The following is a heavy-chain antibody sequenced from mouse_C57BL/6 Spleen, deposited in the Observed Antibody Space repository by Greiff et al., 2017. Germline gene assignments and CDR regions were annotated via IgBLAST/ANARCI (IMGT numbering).Heavy chain of an antibody. CDR3: TDDYDGAWFAY. J-gene: IGHJ3*01. CDR1: GYTFTDYE. CDR2: IDPETGGT. Sequence: QVQLQQSGAELVRPGASVTLSCKASGYTFTDYEMHWVKQTPVHGLEWIGAIDPETGGTAYNQKFKGKAILTADKSSSTAYMELRSLTSDDSAVYYCTDDYDGAWFAYWGQGTLVTVSA. D-gene: IGHD2-4*01. V-gene: IGHV1-15*01.